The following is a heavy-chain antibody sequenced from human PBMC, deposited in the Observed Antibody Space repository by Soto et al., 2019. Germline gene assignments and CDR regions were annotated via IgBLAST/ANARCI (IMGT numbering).Heavy chain of an antibody. CDR2: MIPNSGNT. J-gene: IGHJ6*03. D-gene: IGHD1-1*01. V-gene: IGHV1-8*01. CDR3: ARGTIGTTFAYYYYMDV. Sequence: ASVKLSCKASGYTFTSYGISWARQAPGQGLEWMGWMIPNSGNTGYAQKFQGRVTMTSNTSISTAYMELSSLRSEDTAVYYCARGTIGTTFAYYYYMDVWGKGTTVTVSS. CDR1: GYTFTSYG.